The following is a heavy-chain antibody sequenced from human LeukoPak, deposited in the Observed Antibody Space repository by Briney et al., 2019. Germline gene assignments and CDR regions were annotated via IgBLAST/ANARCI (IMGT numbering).Heavy chain of an antibody. CDR3: ASHGNSRFDH. D-gene: IGHD4-23*01. Sequence: PGGSLRLSCAASGFPFTGYWMTWVRQAPGKGLEWVANIKEDGTQTHYVDSVKGRFTISRDNAQNSLYLQMNSLRAEDTAVYYCASHGNSRFDHWGQGTLVTVSS. V-gene: IGHV3-7*01. J-gene: IGHJ4*02. CDR1: GFPFTGYW. CDR2: IKEDGTQT.